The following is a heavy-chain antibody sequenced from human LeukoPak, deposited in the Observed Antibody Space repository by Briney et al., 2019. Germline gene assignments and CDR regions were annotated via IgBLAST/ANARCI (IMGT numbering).Heavy chain of an antibody. CDR1: GGSFGDFY. CDR2: INHSGYT. J-gene: IGHJ6*02. CDR3: ARNDYFGINNGMDV. Sequence: SETLSLTCAVSGGSFGDFYWSWIRQPPGKGLEWIGEINHSGYTNYYPSLKSRVTISVDTSKNQFSLRLSSVTAADTAVYYCARNDYFGINNGMDVWGQGTTVSVS. V-gene: IGHV4-34*01. D-gene: IGHD2/OR15-2a*01.